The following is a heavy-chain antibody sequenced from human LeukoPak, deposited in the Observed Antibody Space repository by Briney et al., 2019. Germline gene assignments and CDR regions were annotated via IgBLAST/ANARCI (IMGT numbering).Heavy chain of an antibody. CDR1: GFTFSSYA. CDR3: ARSIEVPAASYYYYGMDV. CDR2: ISSNGGST. V-gene: IGHV3-64*01. J-gene: IGHJ6*02. D-gene: IGHD2-2*01. Sequence: GGSLRLSCAASGFTFSSYAMHWVRQAPGKGLEYVSAISSNGGSTCYANSVKGRFTISRDNSKNTLYLQMGSLRAEDMAVYYCARSIEVPAASYYYYGMDVWGQGTTVTVSS.